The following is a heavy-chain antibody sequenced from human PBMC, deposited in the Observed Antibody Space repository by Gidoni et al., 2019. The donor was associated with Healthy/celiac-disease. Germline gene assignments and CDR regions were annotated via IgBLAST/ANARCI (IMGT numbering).Heavy chain of an antibody. Sequence: QVQLVESGGGVVQPGRSLRLSCAASGFTFDSSYMHWVRQAPGKGLAWGAFISYEGSNKYYADSVKGRFTISRDNSKNTLYLQMNSLRAEATAVYYCARSHTIFGVVSALRTDYWGQGTLVTVSS. CDR3: ARSHTIFGVVSALRTDY. J-gene: IGHJ4*02. CDR1: GFTFDSSY. CDR2: ISYEGSNK. D-gene: IGHD3-3*01. V-gene: IGHV3-30*19.